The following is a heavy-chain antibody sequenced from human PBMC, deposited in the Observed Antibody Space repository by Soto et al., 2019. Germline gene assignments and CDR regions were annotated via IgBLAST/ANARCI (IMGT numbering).Heavy chain of an antibody. Sequence: QVQLQESGPGLVKPSQTLSLTCTVSDGSISSGGYYWSWIRQHPGKGLEWIGYIYYSGSTYYNPSLKSRVTISVDTSKNQFTLKQSSVTAADTAVYYCARDRNYYDSSGNRWGWFDPWGQGTLVTVSS. D-gene: IGHD3-22*01. J-gene: IGHJ5*02. CDR1: DGSISSGGYY. V-gene: IGHV4-31*03. CDR2: IYYSGST. CDR3: ARDRNYYDSSGNRWGWFDP.